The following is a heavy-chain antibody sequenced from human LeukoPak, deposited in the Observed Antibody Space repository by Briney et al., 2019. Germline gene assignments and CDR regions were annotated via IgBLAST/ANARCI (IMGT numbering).Heavy chain of an antibody. CDR3: ARDYSKRGNWEIQGDP. D-gene: IGHD7-27*01. V-gene: IGHV3-66*01. CDR1: GFTFNGYW. J-gene: IGHJ5*02. Sequence: GGSLRLSCAASGFTFNGYWMTWVRQAPGKGLEWVSLIYSGGSTYYADSVKGRFTISRDNSKNTLYLQMNSLRAEDTAVYYCARDYSKRGNWEIQGDPWGQGTLVTVSS. CDR2: IYSGGST.